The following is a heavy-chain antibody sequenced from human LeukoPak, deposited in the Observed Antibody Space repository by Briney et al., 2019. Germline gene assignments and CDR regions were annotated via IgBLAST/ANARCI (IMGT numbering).Heavy chain of an antibody. J-gene: IGHJ4*02. CDR2: IKEDGSEI. Sequence: PSETLSLTCTVSGGSVSSGSYYWSWIRQPPGKGLEWVANIKEDGSEIFYVDSVKGRFTISRDNARNSLYLQMNSLRAEDTAVYYCTRTPDGVDYWGQGTLVTVSS. V-gene: IGHV3-7*01. CDR1: GGSVSSGSYY. D-gene: IGHD3-10*01. CDR3: TRTPDGVDY.